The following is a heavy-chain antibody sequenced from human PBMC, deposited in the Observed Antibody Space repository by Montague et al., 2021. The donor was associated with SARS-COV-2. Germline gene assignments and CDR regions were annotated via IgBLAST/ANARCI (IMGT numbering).Heavy chain of an antibody. Sequence: SETLSLTCSVSGGSMSSYHWVWIRQPPGKGLEWIGYVSYRGSTXXXLSIKSRVTISLDTSKNRFSLRVTSVTAADTAVYYCARDVRYYYDRWGQGILVTVSS. D-gene: IGHD3-22*01. V-gene: IGHV4-59*01. CDR3: ARDVRYYYDR. J-gene: IGHJ4*02. CDR2: VSYRGST. CDR1: GGSMSSYH.